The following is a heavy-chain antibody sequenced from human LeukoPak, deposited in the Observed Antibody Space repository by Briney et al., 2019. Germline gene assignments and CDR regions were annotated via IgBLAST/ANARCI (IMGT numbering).Heavy chain of an antibody. CDR2: INHSGST. V-gene: IGHV4-34*01. CDR1: GGSFSGYY. J-gene: IGHJ4*02. CDR3: ARVGQLAFDY. Sequence: ASETLSLTCAVYGGSFSGYYWSWIRQPPGKGLEWIGEINHSGSTNYNPSLKSRVTISVDTSKNQFSLKLSSVTAADTAVYYCARVGQLAFDYWGQGTLVTVSS. D-gene: IGHD2-2*01.